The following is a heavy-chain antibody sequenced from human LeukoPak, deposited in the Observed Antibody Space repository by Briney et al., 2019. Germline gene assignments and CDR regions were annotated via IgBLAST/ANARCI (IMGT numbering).Heavy chain of an antibody. J-gene: IGHJ5*02. CDR3: AKATEPYCSSTSCYAWFDP. Sequence: GGPLRLSCAASGFTFSSYAMSGVRQAPGRGLEWVSAISGSGGSTYYADSVTGRFTISRDNSKNTLYLQMNSLRAEDTAVYYCAKATEPYCSSTSCYAWFDPWGQGTLVTVSS. D-gene: IGHD2-2*01. CDR2: ISGSGGST. V-gene: IGHV3-23*01. CDR1: GFTFSSYA.